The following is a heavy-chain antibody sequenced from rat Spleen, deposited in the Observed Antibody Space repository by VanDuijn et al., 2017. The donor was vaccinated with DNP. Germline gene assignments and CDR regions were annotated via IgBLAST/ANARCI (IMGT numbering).Heavy chain of an antibody. Sequence: EVQVVESGGGLVQPGGSLNLSCAASGFTFNIFDMAWVRQAPMKGLEWVATITTTGGNTYYRDSVKGRFTVSRDNAKTTLYLQMDSLRSEDTATYYCVKYYSSWFANWGQGTLVTVSS. J-gene: IGHJ3*01. D-gene: IGHD1-2*01. CDR3: VKYYSSWFAN. V-gene: IGHV5-25*01. CDR1: GFTFNIFD. CDR2: ITTTGGNT.